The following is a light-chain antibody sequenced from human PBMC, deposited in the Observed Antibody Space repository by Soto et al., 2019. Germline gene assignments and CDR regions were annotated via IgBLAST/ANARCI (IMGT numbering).Light chain of an antibody. Sequence: QSALTQPASVSGSPGQSITISCTRTSSDVGAYNYVSWYQHHPGKVPKLLIYEVTNRPSGVSDRFSGSKSGNTASLTISGLQAEDEADYYCSSKRDSSTLFVFGTGTKLTVL. CDR1: SSDVGAYNY. CDR2: EVT. CDR3: SSKRDSSTLFV. J-gene: IGLJ1*01. V-gene: IGLV2-14*01.